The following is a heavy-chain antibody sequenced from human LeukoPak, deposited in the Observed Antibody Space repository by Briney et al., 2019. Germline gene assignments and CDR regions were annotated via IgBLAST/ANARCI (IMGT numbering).Heavy chain of an antibody. D-gene: IGHD5-24*01. CDR3: AKDISRDAYYFDY. CDR1: GFTFDDYA. CDR2: ISWNSGSI. J-gene: IGHJ4*02. Sequence: GRSLRLSCAASGFTFDDYAMHWVRQAPGKGLEWVSGISWNSGSIGYADSVKGRFTISRDNAKNSLYLQMNSLRAEDTALYYCAKDISRDAYYFDYWGQGTLVTVSS. V-gene: IGHV3-9*01.